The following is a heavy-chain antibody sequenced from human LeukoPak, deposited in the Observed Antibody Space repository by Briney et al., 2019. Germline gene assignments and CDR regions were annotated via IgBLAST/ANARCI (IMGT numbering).Heavy chain of an antibody. CDR2: IKSKTDGGTT. D-gene: IGHD2-2*01. CDR1: GFTFSNAW. V-gene: IGHV3-15*01. J-gene: IGHJ4*02. CDR3: TTRYCSSTSCYSAY. Sequence: GGSPRLSCAASGFTFSNAWMSWVRQAPGKGLEWVGRIKSKTDGGTTDYAAPVKGRFTISRDDSKNTLYLQMNSLKTEDTAVYYCTTRYCSSTSCYSAYWGQGTLVTVSS.